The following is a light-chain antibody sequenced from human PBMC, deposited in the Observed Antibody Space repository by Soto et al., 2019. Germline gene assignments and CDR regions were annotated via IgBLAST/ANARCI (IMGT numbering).Light chain of an antibody. CDR1: NSDVGAHDV. Sequence: QSVLTQPASVSGSPGQSIAISCTGTNSDVGAHDVVSWYQHHPGKAPRLMIYGVSNRPSGVSNRFSGSKSGNTASLTISGLQAEDEADYYCSSYTTSTTVVFGGGTKLTVL. V-gene: IGLV2-14*01. CDR3: SSYTTSTTVV. J-gene: IGLJ2*01. CDR2: GVS.